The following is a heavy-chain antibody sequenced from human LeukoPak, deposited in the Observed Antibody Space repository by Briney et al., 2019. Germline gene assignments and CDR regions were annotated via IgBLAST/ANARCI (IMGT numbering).Heavy chain of an antibody. Sequence: SETLSLTCTVSGGSISSGDYYWSWIRQPPGKGLEWIGYIYYSGSTYYNPSLKSQVTISVDTSKNQFSLKLSSVTAADTAVYYCAREVFGSGWLPTYYYFDYWGQGTLVTVSS. CDR2: IYYSGST. D-gene: IGHD6-19*01. J-gene: IGHJ4*02. V-gene: IGHV4-30-4*01. CDR3: AREVFGSGWLPTYYYFDY. CDR1: GGSISSGDYY.